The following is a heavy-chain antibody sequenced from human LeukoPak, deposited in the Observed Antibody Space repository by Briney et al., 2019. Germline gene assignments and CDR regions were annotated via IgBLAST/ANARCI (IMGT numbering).Heavy chain of an antibody. V-gene: IGHV1-46*01. D-gene: IGHD6-19*01. CDR2: INPSAGST. Sequence: ASVKVSCKASRYTFISHYMHWVRQAPGQGLEWMGIINPSAGSTGYAQKFQGRVTMTRDTSTSTVYMELSSLRFEDTAVYYCARGGSGWYVDYWGQGTLVTVSS. CDR1: RYTFISHY. CDR3: ARGGSGWYVDY. J-gene: IGHJ4*02.